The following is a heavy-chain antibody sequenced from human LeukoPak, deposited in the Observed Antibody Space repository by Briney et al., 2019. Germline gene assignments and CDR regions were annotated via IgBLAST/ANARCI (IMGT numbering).Heavy chain of an antibody. V-gene: IGHV3-74*01. J-gene: IGHJ4*02. CDR3: ARDAEWLALDY. CDR1: GFTFSSYW. D-gene: IGHD6-19*01. CDR2: INSDGSST. Sequence: GGSLRLSCAASGFTFSSYWMHWVRQAPGKGLVWVSRINSDGSSTSYADPVKGRFTISRDNAKNTLYLQMNSPRAEDTAVYYCARDAEWLALDYWGQGTLVTVSS.